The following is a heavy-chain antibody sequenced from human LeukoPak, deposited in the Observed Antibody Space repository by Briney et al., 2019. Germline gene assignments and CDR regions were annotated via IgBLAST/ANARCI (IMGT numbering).Heavy chain of an antibody. CDR1: GFTFSSHA. D-gene: IGHD6-19*01. V-gene: IGHV3-23*01. CDR3: AKDWGSSGWYNWFDP. Sequence: PGGSLRLFCAVSGFTFSSHAMNWVRQAPGKGLEWVSSITGSGGTTYYADSVKGRLTISRDNSKNTLYLQMNSLRDEDTGVYYCAKDWGSSGWYNWFDPWAQGNLVPVSS. J-gene: IGHJ5*02. CDR2: ITGSGGTT.